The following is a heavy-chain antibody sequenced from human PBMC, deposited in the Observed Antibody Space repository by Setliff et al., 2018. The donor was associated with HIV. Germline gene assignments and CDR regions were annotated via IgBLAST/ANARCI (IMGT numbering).Heavy chain of an antibody. CDR1: GGSFSGYS. CDR3: TRNYDILTGYSPPNWFDP. Sequence: AETLSLTCAVYGGSFSGYSWSWIRQPPGKGLEWMGEINHSGSTNYNPDLKSRVTISVDTSKNQFSLKLSSVTAADTAVYYCTRNYDILTGYSPPNWFDPWGQGTLVTVS. V-gene: IGHV4-34*01. D-gene: IGHD3-9*01. J-gene: IGHJ5*02. CDR2: INHSGST.